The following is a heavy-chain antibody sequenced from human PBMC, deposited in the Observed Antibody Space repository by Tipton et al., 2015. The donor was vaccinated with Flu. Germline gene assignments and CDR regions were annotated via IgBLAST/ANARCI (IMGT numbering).Heavy chain of an antibody. V-gene: IGHV3-30*19. CDR3: ARELSDYYDSSEGDAFDI. Sequence: SLRLSCTTSGFTFSSYGMHWVRQAPGKGLVWVAVISYDGKNKYYADSVKGRFTISRDNSNSTLYLHMDSLTADDTAVYYCARELSDYYDSSEGDAFDIWGQGTTVTVSS. J-gene: IGHJ3*02. CDR2: ISYDGKNK. CDR1: GFTFSSYG. D-gene: IGHD3-22*01.